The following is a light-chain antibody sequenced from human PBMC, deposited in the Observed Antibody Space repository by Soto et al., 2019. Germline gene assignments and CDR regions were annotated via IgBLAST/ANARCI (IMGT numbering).Light chain of an antibody. CDR1: QSISSY. V-gene: IGKV1-39*01. Sequence: DIQMTQSPSSLSASVGDRVTITCRASQSISSYLNWYQQKPGKAPKLLIYAASSLQSGVPSRFSGSGSGTDFTLTISSLQPEDFATYYCQQRYSTPQSFGPG. CDR2: AAS. J-gene: IGKJ3*01. CDR3: QQRYSTPQS.